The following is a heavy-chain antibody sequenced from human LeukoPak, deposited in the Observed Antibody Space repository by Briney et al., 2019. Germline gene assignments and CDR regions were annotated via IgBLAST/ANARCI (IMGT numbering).Heavy chain of an antibody. V-gene: IGHV3-11*05. CDR2: ISSSGSST. CDR1: GFTFSDFY. CDR3: ARDLIHRSGEANY. J-gene: IGHJ4*02. Sequence: GGSLRLSCAASGFTFSDFYMSWIRQAPGKVLEWMSYISSSGSSTNYAHSVKGRFTISRDNARNSLYLQMNSLRAEDTAVYYCARDLIHRSGEANYWGRGTLVTVSS. D-gene: IGHD3-22*01.